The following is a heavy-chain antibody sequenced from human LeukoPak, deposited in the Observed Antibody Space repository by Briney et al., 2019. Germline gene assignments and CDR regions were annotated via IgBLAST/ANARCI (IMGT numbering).Heavy chain of an antibody. CDR2: INPNSGGT. D-gene: IGHD3-22*01. CDR1: GYTFTGYY. J-gene: IGHJ6*02. Sequence: ALVKVSCKASGYTFTGYYMHWVRQAPGQGLEWMGRINPNSGGTNYAQKFQGRVTMTRDTSISTAYMELSRLRSDDTAVYYCASLPGSSYDSSGFYYYYGMDVWGQGTTVTVSS. CDR3: ASLPGSSYDSSGFYYYYGMDV. V-gene: IGHV1-2*06.